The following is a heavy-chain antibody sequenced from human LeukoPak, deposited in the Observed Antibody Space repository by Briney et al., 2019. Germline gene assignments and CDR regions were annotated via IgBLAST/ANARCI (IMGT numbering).Heavy chain of an antibody. CDR2: ISACNGNT. D-gene: IGHD3-10*01. V-gene: IGHV1-18*01. CDR3: ASIFLMCFYGSGIPDNYGMGV. CDR1: GYNFTSYG. J-gene: IGHJ6*01. Sequence: ASVTVSCTASGYNFTSYGISWVRQAPGQGLEWMGWISACNGNTNYAQKLQGRVTMTTDKSTSTAYMELRSLRSDHTSVYCCASIFLMCFYGSGIPDNYGMGVWGQVHTVTVSS.